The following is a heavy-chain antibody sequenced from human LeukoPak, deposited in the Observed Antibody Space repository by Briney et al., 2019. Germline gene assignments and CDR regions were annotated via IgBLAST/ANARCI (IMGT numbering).Heavy chain of an antibody. CDR1: GFTFSSYA. J-gene: IGHJ4*02. CDR3: AKFVGYCSSTSCFDY. V-gene: IGHV3-23*01. Sequence: GGSLRLSCAASGFTFSSYAMSWVRQALGKRLEWVSAISGSGGSTSYADSVKGRFTISRDNSKNTLYLQMNSLRAEDTAVYYCAKFVGYCSSTSCFDYWGQGTLVTVSS. CDR2: ISGSGGST. D-gene: IGHD2-2*01.